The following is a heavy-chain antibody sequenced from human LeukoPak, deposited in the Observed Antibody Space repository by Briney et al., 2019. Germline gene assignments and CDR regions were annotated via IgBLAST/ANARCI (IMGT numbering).Heavy chain of an antibody. CDR3: AKGSSWDSSGY. J-gene: IGHJ4*02. CDR2: ISGSGGSA. CDR1: GFTFSSYA. V-gene: IGHV3-23*01. D-gene: IGHD3-22*01. Sequence: GGSLRLSCAASGFTFSSYAMSWVRQAPGKGLEWVSAISGSGGSAYYADSVKGRFTISRDNSKNTLYLQMNSLRAEDTAVYYCAKGSSWDSSGYWGQGTLVTVSS.